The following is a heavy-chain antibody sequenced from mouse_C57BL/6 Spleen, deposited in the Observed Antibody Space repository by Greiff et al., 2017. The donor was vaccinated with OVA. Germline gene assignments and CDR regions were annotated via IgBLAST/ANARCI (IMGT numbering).Heavy chain of an antibody. CDR2: IWSGGST. J-gene: IGHJ4*01. Sequence: VQLQQSGPGLVQPSQSLSITCTVSGFSLTSYGVHWVRQSPGKGLEWLGVIWSGGSTDYNAAFISRLSISKDNSKSQVFFKMNSLQADDTAIYYCARIYYGYGNAMDYWGQGTSVTVSS. CDR3: ARIYYGYGNAMDY. D-gene: IGHD2-2*01. V-gene: IGHV2-2*01. CDR1: GFSLTSYG.